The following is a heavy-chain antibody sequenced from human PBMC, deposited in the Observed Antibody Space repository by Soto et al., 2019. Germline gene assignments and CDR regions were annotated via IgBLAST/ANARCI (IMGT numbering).Heavy chain of an antibody. V-gene: IGHV1-24*01. CDR3: ALDPLYGGRLALFRGL. Sequence: QVQLVQSGAEVKKPGASVKVSCKVSGYTLTELSMHWVRQAPGKGLEWMGGFDPEDGETIYAQKFQGRVTMTEDTSTDPAYMDLRSLGSEDRAVDSCALDPLYGGRLALFRGLWAQGTMVTVSS. CDR2: FDPEDGET. D-gene: IGHD3-16*01. J-gene: IGHJ3*01. CDR1: GYTLTELS.